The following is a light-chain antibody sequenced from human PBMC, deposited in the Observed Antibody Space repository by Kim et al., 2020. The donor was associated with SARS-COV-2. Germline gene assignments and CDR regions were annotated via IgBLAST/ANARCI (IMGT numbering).Light chain of an antibody. CDR2: KAS. CDR3: QQYSNYWT. Sequence: SASVGDSVTITCRASQTISIWLAWYQQKPGKAPKLLIYKASSLESGVPSRFSGSGSGTEFTLTISSLQPDDVATYYCQQYSNYWTFGQGTKVDIK. J-gene: IGKJ1*01. V-gene: IGKV1-5*03. CDR1: QTISIW.